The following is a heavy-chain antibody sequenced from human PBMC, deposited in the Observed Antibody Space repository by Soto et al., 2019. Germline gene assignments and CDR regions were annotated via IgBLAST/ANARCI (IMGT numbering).Heavy chain of an antibody. V-gene: IGHV1-69*13. CDR3: ARSPQSNDSSGYYFEMIFDY. CDR1: GGTFSSYA. J-gene: IGHJ4*02. CDR2: IIPIFGTA. Sequence: AVKVSCKASGGTFSSYAISWVRQAPGQGLEWMGGIIPIFGTANYAQKFQGRVTITADESTSTAYMELSSLRSEDTAVYYCARSPQSNDSSGYYFEMIFDYWGQGTLVTVSS. D-gene: IGHD3-22*01.